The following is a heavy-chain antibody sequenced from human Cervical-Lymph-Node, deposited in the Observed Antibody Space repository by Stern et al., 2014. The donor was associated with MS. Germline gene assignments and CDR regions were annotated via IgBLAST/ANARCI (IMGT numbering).Heavy chain of an antibody. Sequence: VQLVQSGAEVKKPGESLKISCKGSGYSFTNYWIGWVRQMPGKGLEWMGIIYPGDSDTRYSPAFQGQVTISADKSIRTASLQWSSLKASDTAMYYCARHCAKREQCAFDYWGQGTLVTVSS. V-gene: IGHV5-51*01. J-gene: IGHJ4*02. D-gene: IGHD6-19*01. CDR2: IYPGDSDT. CDR1: GYSFTNYW. CDR3: ARHCAKREQCAFDY.